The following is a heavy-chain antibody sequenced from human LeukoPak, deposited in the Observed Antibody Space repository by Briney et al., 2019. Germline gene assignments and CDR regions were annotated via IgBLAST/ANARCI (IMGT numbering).Heavy chain of an antibody. CDR2: IRYDGSNK. V-gene: IGHV3-30*02. D-gene: IGHD2/OR15-2a*01. Sequence: GGSLRLSCAASGFTFSSYGMHWVRQAPGKGLEWVAFIRYDGSNKYYADSVKGRFTISRDNSKNTLYLQMNSLRAEDTAVYYCAEVPQGGENTFDIWGQGTMVTVSS. CDR1: GFTFSSYG. J-gene: IGHJ3*02. CDR3: AEVPQGGENTFDI.